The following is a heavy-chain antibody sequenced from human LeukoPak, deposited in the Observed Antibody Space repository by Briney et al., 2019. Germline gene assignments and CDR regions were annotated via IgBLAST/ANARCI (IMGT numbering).Heavy chain of an antibody. D-gene: IGHD1-26*01. CDR2: IIPIFGTA. Sequence: GSSVKVSCKASGGTFSSYAISLVRQAPGQGLEWMGRIIPIFGTANYAQKFQGRVTITTDESTSTAYMELSSLRSEDTAVYYCARDIGSSYNWFDPWGQGTLVTVSS. CDR3: ARDIGSSYNWFDP. CDR1: GGTFSSYA. J-gene: IGHJ5*02. V-gene: IGHV1-69*05.